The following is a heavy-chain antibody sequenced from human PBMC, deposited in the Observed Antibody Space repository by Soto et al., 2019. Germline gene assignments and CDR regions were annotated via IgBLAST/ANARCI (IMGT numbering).Heavy chain of an antibody. J-gene: IGHJ4*02. CDR3: ARVSYDVSRGYYFDY. Sequence: EVQLIETGGGLIQPGGFLRLSCAASGFTVSNNYMSWVRQAPGKGLEWVSVLYSGGYAYYADSVKGRFTLSRDHSKNTLYLQMNSLRAEDTAVYYCARVSYDVSRGYYFDYWGQGTLVTVSS. V-gene: IGHV3-53*02. CDR1: GFTVSNNY. CDR2: LYSGGYA. D-gene: IGHD2-8*01.